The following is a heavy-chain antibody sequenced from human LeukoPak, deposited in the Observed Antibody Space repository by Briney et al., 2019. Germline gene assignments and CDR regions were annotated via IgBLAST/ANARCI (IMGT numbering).Heavy chain of an antibody. CDR3: TRGEAYYGSGSFLVW. CDR2: IHYSGST. J-gene: IGHJ4*02. CDR1: DDSISNNY. D-gene: IGHD3-10*01. Sequence: TSETLSLTCSVSDDSISNNYWSWIRQPPGKGLEWIGYIHYSGSTNYSPSLNSRVTISVDTSKKQVYLKATSVTAADTAVYYCTRGEAYYGSGSFLVWWGQGTLVTVSS. V-gene: IGHV4-59*01.